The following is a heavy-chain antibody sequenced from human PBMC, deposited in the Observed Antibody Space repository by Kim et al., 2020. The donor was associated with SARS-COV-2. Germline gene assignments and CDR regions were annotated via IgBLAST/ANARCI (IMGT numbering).Heavy chain of an antibody. D-gene: IGHD2-15*01. CDR1: GFTFTRVW. CDR2: LRSRVDGGTA. Sequence: GGARRSSCAASGFTFTRVWLSWGREAAGKGLEWVGRLRSRVDGGTADYAAPVKGRFTISREDSKDTLYLQMNGLTTEDTAVYYCTTDYERIGGLCDGDICYPASLWGQGTLVTVSS. J-gene: IGHJ4*02. CDR3: TTDYERIGGLCDGDICYPASL. V-gene: IGHV3-15*01.